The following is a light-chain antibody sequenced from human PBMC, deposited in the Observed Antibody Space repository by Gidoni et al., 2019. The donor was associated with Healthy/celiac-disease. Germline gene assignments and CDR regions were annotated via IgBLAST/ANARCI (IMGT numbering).Light chain of an antibody. CDR3: QQSYSNPPYT. V-gene: IGKV1-39*01. CDR2: AAS. CDR1: QRISSY. J-gene: IGKJ2*01. Sequence: DIQMTQSPSSLSASVEDRVTITCRASQRISSYLNWYQQNPGKAPKLLIYAASSLQSGVPSRFSGSGSGTDFTLTISSLQPEDFATYYCQQSYSNPPYTFGQGTKLEIK.